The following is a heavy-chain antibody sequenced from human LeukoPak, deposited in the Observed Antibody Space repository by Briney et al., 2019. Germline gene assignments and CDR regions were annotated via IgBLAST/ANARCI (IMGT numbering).Heavy chain of an antibody. Sequence: GASVKVSCKASGYTFTSYDINWVQQATGQGLEWMGWMNPNSGSTGYAQKFQGRVTMTRDTSTSTAYMQLSSLRSEDTAVYYCARTRRGGDHSTGWFDFWGQGTLVTVSS. CDR3: ARTRRGGDHSTGWFDF. D-gene: IGHD2-21*01. CDR1: GYTFTSYD. CDR2: MNPNSGST. V-gene: IGHV1-8*01. J-gene: IGHJ5*01.